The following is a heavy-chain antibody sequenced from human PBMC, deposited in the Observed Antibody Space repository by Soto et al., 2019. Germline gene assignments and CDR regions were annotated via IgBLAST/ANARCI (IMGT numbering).Heavy chain of an antibody. CDR1: GGSISSGDYY. V-gene: IGHV4-30-4*01. J-gene: IGHJ4*02. D-gene: IGHD2-15*01. Sequence: SETLSLTCTVSGGSISSGDYYWSWIRQPPGKGLEWIGYIYYSGSTYYNPSLKSRVTISVDTSKNQFSLKLSSVTAADTAVYYCASQLCTGGSCNLNRFDYWAQGTLVTVS. CDR2: IYYSGST. CDR3: ASQLCTGGSCNLNRFDY.